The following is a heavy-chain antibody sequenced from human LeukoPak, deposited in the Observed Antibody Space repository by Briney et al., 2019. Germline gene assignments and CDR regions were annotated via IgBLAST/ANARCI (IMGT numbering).Heavy chain of an antibody. CDR1: GGTFSSYA. CDR2: IIPIFGTA. Sequence: GASVKVSCKGSGGTFSSYAISWVRQAPGQGLEWMGGIIPIFGTANYAQKFQGRVTITTDESTSTAYMELSSLRSEDTAVYYCARGWYYYDSSGYYSGDYYMDVWGKGTTVTVSS. J-gene: IGHJ6*03. D-gene: IGHD3-22*01. CDR3: ARGWYYYDSSGYYSGDYYMDV. V-gene: IGHV1-69*05.